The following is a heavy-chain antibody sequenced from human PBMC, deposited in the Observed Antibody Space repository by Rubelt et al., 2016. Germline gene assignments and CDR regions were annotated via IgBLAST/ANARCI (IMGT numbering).Heavy chain of an antibody. J-gene: IGHJ4*02. CDR3: AREGDGYSYGSHPVDY. D-gene: IGHD5-18*01. CDR1: DGSISSGGYY. V-gene: IGHV4-31*03. CDR2: IYYSGST. Sequence: QLQLQESGPGLVKPSETLSLTCTVSDGSISSGGYYWSWIRQHPGKGLEWIGYIYYSGSTYYNPSLKCRVTLSVDMSKNPFSLKLSSVTAADTAVYYWAREGDGYSYGSHPVDYWGQGTLVTVSS.